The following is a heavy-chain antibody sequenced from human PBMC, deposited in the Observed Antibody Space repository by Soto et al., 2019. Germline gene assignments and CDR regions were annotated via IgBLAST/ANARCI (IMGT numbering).Heavy chain of an antibody. Sequence: QVQLQASGPGLVTPSETLSLTCPVSGGSVSSGDYHWTWIRQPPGKGLEWMGYISNTVSTRDNPSLMSRATISEHTSTNQLSLMLSSVTAADTDVYYCARRMSTSVSCDYWGQGNRATVAT. CDR2: ISNTVST. J-gene: IGHJ4*02. V-gene: IGHV4-61*08. CDR3: ARRMSTSVSCDY. CDR1: GGSVSSGDYH.